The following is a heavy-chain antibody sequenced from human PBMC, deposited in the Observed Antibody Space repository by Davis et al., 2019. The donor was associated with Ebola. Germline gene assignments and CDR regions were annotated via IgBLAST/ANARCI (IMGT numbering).Heavy chain of an antibody. J-gene: IGHJ6*02. Sequence: KSRVTISVDTSRNQFSLKLSSATAADTAVYYCARDFRSNDYDFWPFYGMDVWGQGTTVTVSS. V-gene: IGHV4-39*02. D-gene: IGHD3-3*01. CDR3: ARDFRSNDYDFWPFYGMDV.